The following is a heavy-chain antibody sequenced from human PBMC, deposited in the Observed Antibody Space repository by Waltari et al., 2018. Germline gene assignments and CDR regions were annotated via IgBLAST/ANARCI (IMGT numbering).Heavy chain of an antibody. V-gene: IGHV1-46*01. D-gene: IGHD2-8*01. CDR1: GYNFTSHY. Sequence: QVQLVQSGAEVKKPGASVKVSCKASGYNFTSHYIHWVRQAPGQGLEWMGIVNRNDGTIKYAQKFQDRVTMTRDTATSTVYVELRNLRSEDTAVYYCARVGLMLSNSRGGWFDPWGQGTLVTVFS. CDR2: VNRNDGTI. J-gene: IGHJ5*02. CDR3: ARVGLMLSNSRGGWFDP.